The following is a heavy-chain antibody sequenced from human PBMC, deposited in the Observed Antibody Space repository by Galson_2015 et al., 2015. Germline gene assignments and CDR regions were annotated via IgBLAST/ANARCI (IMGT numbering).Heavy chain of an antibody. CDR1: GYTFTSYA. D-gene: IGHD3-3*01. CDR3: ARGIRDYDSWSGYHNYYYYYMDV. J-gene: IGHJ6*03. CDR2: INAGNGYT. V-gene: IGHV1-3*01. Sequence: SVKVSCKASGYTFTSYAMHWVRQAPGQRLEWMGWINAGNGYTKYSQKFQGRVTITRDTSASTAYMELSSLRSEDTALYYCARGIRDYDSWSGYHNYYYYYMDVWGKGTTVTVSS.